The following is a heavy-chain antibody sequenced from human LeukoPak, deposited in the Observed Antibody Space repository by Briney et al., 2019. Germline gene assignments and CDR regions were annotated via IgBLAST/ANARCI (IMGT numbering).Heavy chain of an antibody. CDR3: AYAAVGDGYKIGP. V-gene: IGHV4-4*02. Sequence: PSETLSLTCAVSGDSISSSQWWSWVRQPPGKGLEWIGEIYHSGSTNYNPSLKSRVTISVDKSKNQFSLKLNSVTAADTAVYYCAYAAVGDGYKIGPWGQGTLVTVSS. J-gene: IGHJ5*02. D-gene: IGHD5-24*01. CDR2: IYHSGST. CDR1: GDSISSSQW.